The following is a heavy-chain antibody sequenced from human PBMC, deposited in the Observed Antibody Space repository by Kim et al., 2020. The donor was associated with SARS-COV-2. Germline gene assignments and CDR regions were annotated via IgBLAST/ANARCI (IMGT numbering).Heavy chain of an antibody. CDR2: IYPGDSDT. D-gene: IGHD2-21*02. J-gene: IGHJ4*02. Sequence: GESLKISCKGSGYSFTSYWIGWVRQMPGKGLEWMGIIYPGDSDTRYSPSFQGQVTISADKSISTAYLQWSSLKASDTAMYYCARHVPGKKCGGDCYPYFDSWGQGTLVTVSS. V-gene: IGHV5-51*01. CDR3: ARHVPGKKCGGDCYPYFDS. CDR1: GYSFTSYW.